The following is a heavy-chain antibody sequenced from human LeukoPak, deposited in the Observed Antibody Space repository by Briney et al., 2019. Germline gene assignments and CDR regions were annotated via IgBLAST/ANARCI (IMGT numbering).Heavy chain of an antibody. CDR3: ASSDSYGRNGPPFDY. Sequence: GGSLRLSCAASGFTFSSYEMNWVRQAPGKGLEWVSYISSSGSTIYYADSVKGRFTISRDNAKNSLYLQMNSLRAEDTAVYYCASSDSYGRNGPPFDYWGQGTLVTVSS. CDR1: GFTFSSYE. J-gene: IGHJ4*02. D-gene: IGHD5-18*01. V-gene: IGHV3-48*03. CDR2: ISSSGSTI.